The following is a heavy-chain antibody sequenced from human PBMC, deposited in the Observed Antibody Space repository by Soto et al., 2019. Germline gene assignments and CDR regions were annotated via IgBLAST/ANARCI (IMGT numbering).Heavy chain of an antibody. D-gene: IGHD3-22*01. CDR1: GFTFSSYA. J-gene: IGHJ4*02. CDR3: ARSYYYDSSGYLFDY. CDR2: ISGSGVST. Sequence: EVQLLESGGGLVQPGGSLRLSCAASGFTFSSYAMSWVRQAPGKGLEWVSAISGSGVSTYYADSVKGRFTSPRDNSKNRLYLQMNSLRAEDTAVYYCARSYYYDSSGYLFDYWGQGTLVTVSS. V-gene: IGHV3-23*01.